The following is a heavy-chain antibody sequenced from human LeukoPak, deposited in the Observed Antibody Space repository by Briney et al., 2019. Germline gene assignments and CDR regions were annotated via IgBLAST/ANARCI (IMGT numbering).Heavy chain of an antibody. J-gene: IGHJ4*02. V-gene: IGHV5-51*01. Sequence: GESLKISCEGSGYSFTSYWIGWVRQMPGKGLEWMGIIYPGDSDTRYSPSFQGQVTISADKSISTAYLQWSSLKASDTAMYYCARQGPNSGSYYGYWGQGTLVTVSS. CDR2: IYPGDSDT. CDR3: ARQGPNSGSYYGY. CDR1: GYSFTSYW. D-gene: IGHD1-26*01.